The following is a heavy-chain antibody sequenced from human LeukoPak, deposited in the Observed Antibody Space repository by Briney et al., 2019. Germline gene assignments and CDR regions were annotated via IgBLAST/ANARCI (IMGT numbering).Heavy chain of an antibody. J-gene: IGHJ4*02. V-gene: IGHV3-23*01. CDR1: GYTFSSYA. CDR3: AKSLGVGGYTRYKGFDQ. Sequence: GGSLRLSCAGSGYTFSSYAMSWVRQAPGKGLEWVSAISGGGGSTYYADFVKGRFTISRDNSKNTLHLQMNSLRAEDTAVYYCAKSLGVGGYTRYKGFDQWGQGTLVTVSS. CDR2: ISGGGGST. D-gene: IGHD3-16*02.